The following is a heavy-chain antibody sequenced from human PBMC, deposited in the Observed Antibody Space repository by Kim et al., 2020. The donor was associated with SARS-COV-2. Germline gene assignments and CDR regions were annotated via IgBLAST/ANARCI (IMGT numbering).Heavy chain of an antibody. D-gene: IGHD4-17*01. Sequence: SETLSLTCTVSGGSISSYYWSWIRQPPGKGLEWIGYIYYSGSTNYNPSLKSRVTISVDTSKNQFSLKLSSVTAADTAVYYCARAHDYGDGVGAFDIWGQGTMVTVSS. V-gene: IGHV4-59*01. J-gene: IGHJ3*02. CDR2: IYYSGST. CDR1: GGSISSYY. CDR3: ARAHDYGDGVGAFDI.